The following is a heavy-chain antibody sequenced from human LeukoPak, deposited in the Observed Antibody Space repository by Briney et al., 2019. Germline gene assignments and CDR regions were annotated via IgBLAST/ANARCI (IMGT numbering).Heavy chain of an antibody. J-gene: IGHJ4*02. V-gene: IGHV3-7*01. CDR2: IKQDGSET. Sequence: PGGSLRLSCAASGYTFSIYWMNWVRQAPGKGLEWVAGIKQDGSETYYMESVQGRFTISRDNDMNFLYLQLSSLRAEDTAVYYCTRENSGSLSLEYWGQGTLVTVSS. CDR3: TRENSGSLSLEY. D-gene: IGHD1-26*01. CDR1: GYTFSIYW.